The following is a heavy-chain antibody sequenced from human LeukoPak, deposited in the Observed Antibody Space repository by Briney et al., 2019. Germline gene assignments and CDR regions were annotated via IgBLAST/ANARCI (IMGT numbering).Heavy chain of an antibody. J-gene: IGHJ5*02. CDR3: AKESDSGYHSEGPKT. CDR1: GFVLSDYG. D-gene: IGHD5-12*01. V-gene: IGHV3-30*02. CDR2: VRNDGSNE. Sequence: GGSLRLSCTASGFVLSDYGMHWVRQAPGKGLEWVSFVRNDGSNEYYVGSVKGRFTISRDKSKNTLYLQMNSLRAEDTAVYSCAKESDSGYHSEGPKTWGLGTLVTVSS.